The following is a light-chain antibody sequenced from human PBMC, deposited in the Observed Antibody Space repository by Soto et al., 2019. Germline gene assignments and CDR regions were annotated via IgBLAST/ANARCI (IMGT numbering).Light chain of an antibody. CDR2: GVS. J-gene: IGKJ5*01. V-gene: IGKV3-15*01. Sequence: LTQSPATLSVSPGERATLSFRASQRVSSNLAWYQQTPGRAPRLLIYGVSVRATGIPARFSGSGSGTEFTLTISSLQSEDFAVYYCQHYHGWPITFGQGTRLEIK. CDR1: QRVSSN. CDR3: QHYHGWPIT.